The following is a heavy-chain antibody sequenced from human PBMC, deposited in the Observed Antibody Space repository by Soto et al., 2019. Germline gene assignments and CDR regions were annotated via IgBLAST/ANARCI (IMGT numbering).Heavy chain of an antibody. J-gene: IGHJ4*02. Sequence: GASVKVSCKASGYTFTSYAMHWVRQAPGQRLEWMGWINAGNGNTKYSQKFQGRVTITRDTSASTAYMELSSLRSEDTAVYYCARELGYCSGGSCYSPPAFDYWGQGTLVTVSS. CDR3: ARELGYCSGGSCYSPPAFDY. V-gene: IGHV1-3*01. CDR1: GYTFTSYA. D-gene: IGHD2-15*01. CDR2: INAGNGNT.